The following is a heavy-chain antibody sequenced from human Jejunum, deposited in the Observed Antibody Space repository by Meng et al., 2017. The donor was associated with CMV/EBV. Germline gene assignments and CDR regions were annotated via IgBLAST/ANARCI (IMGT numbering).Heavy chain of an antibody. CDR2: RRKKANGYTK. CDR3: VRDVSGVLKSPRSAFDI. J-gene: IGHJ3*02. Sequence: DRDGDHRAQGRGREGVGRRRKKANGYTKEHAASVKGKFTISRDDSKTSMYLQMNSLETEDTAVYYCVRDVSGVLKSPRSAFDIWGQGTMVTVSS. V-gene: IGHV3-72*01. D-gene: IGHD3-16*01. CDR1: D.